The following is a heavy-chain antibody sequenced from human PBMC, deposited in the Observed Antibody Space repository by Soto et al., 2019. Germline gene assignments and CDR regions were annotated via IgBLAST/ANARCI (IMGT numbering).Heavy chain of an antibody. CDR2: ISAYNGNT. Sequence: QVQLVPSGAEVKKPGASVKVSCKASGYTFTSYGISWVRQAPGQGLEWMGWISAYNGNTNYAQKLQVRVTMTADTSTSTAYMELRSLRSDDTAVYYCERDLGRRAVAGSGWFDPWGQGTLVTVSS. CDR3: ERDLGRRAVAGSGWFDP. D-gene: IGHD6-19*01. CDR1: GYTFTSYG. V-gene: IGHV1-18*01. J-gene: IGHJ5*02.